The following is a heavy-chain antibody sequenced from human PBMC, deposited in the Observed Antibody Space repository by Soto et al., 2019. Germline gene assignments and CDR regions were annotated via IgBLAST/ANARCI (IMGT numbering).Heavy chain of an antibody. CDR3: ASELGSSWYFYYYYGMDV. CDR1: GFTFSSYW. D-gene: IGHD6-13*01. V-gene: IGHV3-7*05. CDR2: IKQDGSEK. Sequence: GGSLRLSCAASGFTFSSYWMSWVRQAPGKGLEWVANIKQDGSEKYYVDSVKGRFTISRDNAKNSLYLQMNSLRAEDTAVYYCASELGSSWYFYYYYGMDVWGQGTTVTVSS. J-gene: IGHJ6*02.